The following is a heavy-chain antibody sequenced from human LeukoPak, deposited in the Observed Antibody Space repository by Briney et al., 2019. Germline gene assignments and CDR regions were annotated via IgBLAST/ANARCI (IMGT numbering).Heavy chain of an antibody. CDR1: GGSISSYY. CDR3: AGTPGHDFWSGNYYYMDV. J-gene: IGHJ6*03. CDR2: IYYSGST. D-gene: IGHD3-3*01. Sequence: KPSETLSLTCTVSGGSISSYYCSWIRQPPGKGLEWIGYIYYSGSTNYNPSLKSRVTISVDTSKNQFSLKLSSVTAADTAVYYCAGTPGHDFWSGNYYYMDVWGKGTTVTVSS. V-gene: IGHV4-59*01.